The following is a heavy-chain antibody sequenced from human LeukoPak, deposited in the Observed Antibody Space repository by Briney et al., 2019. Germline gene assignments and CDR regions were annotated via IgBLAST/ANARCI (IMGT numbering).Heavy chain of an antibody. CDR3: AKDEAIVVVTAICDY. D-gene: IGHD2-21*02. J-gene: IGHJ4*02. CDR2: ISYDGSNK. Sequence: GSLRLSCAASGFTFSSYGMHWVRQAPGKGLEWVAVISYDGSNKYYADSVKGRFTISRDNSKNTLYLQMNSLRAEDTAVYYCAKDEAIVVVTAICDYWGQGTLVTVSS. CDR1: GFTFSSYG. V-gene: IGHV3-30*18.